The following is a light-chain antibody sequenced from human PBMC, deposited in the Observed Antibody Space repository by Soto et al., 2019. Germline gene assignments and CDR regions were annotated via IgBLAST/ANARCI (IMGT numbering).Light chain of an antibody. Sequence: QSALTQPASVSGSPGQSITISCTGTSSDVGGYNYVSWYQQHPGKAPKLMIYDVSNRPSGVSNRFSGSKSVNTASLTISGLQAEDEPDYYCSSYTSSSTLVVFGGRTQLTVL. CDR1: SSDVGGYNY. CDR2: DVS. J-gene: IGLJ2*01. V-gene: IGLV2-14*01. CDR3: SSYTSSSTLVV.